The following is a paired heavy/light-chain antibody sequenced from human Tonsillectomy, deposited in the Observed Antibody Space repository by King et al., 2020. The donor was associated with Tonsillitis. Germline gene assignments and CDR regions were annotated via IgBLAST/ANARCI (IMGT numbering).Heavy chain of an antibody. J-gene: IGHJ3*02. V-gene: IGHV1-18*01. CDR3: ARDWGYDDSGYYLPPPYGFDI. Sequence: QVQLVQSGAEVKKPGASVKVSCKASGYTFTSYGISWVRQAPGQGLEWMGWISGYNGNTNYARKLQGRVTMTTDTSTNTAYMELRSLRSDDTAVYYCARDWGYDDSGYYLPPPYGFDIWGQGTMVTVSS. D-gene: IGHD3-22*01. CDR1: GYTFTSYG. CDR2: ISGYNGNT.
Light chain of an antibody. V-gene: IGLV1-40*01. CDR3: QSYDSSLSGYV. J-gene: IGLJ1*01. Sequence: QSVLTQPPSVSGAPGQRVTISCTGSSSNLGAGYDVYWYQQLPATAPKLLIYGDSDRPSGVPDRFSGSKSGTSASLAITGLQAEDEADYYCQSYDSSLSGYVFGTGTKVTVL. CDR2: GDS. CDR1: SSNLGAGYD.